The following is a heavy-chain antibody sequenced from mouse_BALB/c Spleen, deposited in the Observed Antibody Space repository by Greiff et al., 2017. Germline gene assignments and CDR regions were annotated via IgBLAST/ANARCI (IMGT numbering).Heavy chain of an antibody. CDR3: ARGLRTGAFAY. D-gene: IGHD2-2*01. J-gene: IGHJ3*01. V-gene: IGHV1-9*01. CDR2: ILPGSGST. Sequence: VKLMDSGAELMKPGASVKISCKATGYTFSSYWIEWVKQRPGHGLEWIGEILPGSGSTNYNEKFKGKATFTADTSSNTAYMQLSSLTSEDSAVYYCARGLRTGAFAYWGQGTLVTVSA. CDR1: GYTFSSYW.